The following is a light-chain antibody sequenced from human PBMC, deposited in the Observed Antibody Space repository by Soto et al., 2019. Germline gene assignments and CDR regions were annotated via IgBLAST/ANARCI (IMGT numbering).Light chain of an antibody. CDR1: QSVSSSY. CDR3: QQYGSSPYT. V-gene: IGKV3-20*01. CDR2: GAS. Sequence: EIALTQSPGTLSLSPGGRAILSCSASQSVSSSYLAWYQQKPGQAPRLLIYGASSRATGIPDRFSGSGSGTDFTLTISRLEPEDFAVYYCQQYGSSPYTFGQGTKVDIK. J-gene: IGKJ2*01.